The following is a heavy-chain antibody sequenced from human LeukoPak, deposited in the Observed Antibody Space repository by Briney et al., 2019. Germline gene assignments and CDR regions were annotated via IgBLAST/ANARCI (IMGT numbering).Heavy chain of an antibody. CDR2: ISSSSSYI. CDR1: GFTFSSYS. V-gene: IGHV3-21*01. J-gene: IGHJ4*02. Sequence: KTGGSLRLSCAASGFTFSSYSMNWVSQAPGKGLEWVSSISSSSSYIYYADSVKGRFTISRDNAKNSLYLQMNSLRAEDTAVYYCARDPVAFSFDYWGQGTLVTVSS. CDR3: ARDPVAFSFDY. D-gene: IGHD2-15*01.